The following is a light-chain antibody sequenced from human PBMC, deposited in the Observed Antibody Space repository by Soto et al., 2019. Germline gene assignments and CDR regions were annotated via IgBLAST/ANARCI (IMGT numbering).Light chain of an antibody. CDR2: GAS. J-gene: IGKJ2*01. CDR3: QHYNNWPPIT. V-gene: IGKV3-15*01. Sequence: EIVMTQSPATLSVSPGERATLSCRASQSVSSNLAWYQQKPGQAPRLLIYGASTRATGIPARFSGSGSGTEFTLTISSLQAEDFAVYYCQHYNNWPPITFDQGTKLELK. CDR1: QSVSSN.